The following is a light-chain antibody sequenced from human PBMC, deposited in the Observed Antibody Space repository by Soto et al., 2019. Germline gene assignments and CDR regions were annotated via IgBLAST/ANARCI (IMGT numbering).Light chain of an antibody. CDR2: DVA. J-gene: IGLJ1*01. V-gene: IGLV2-14*03. CDR1: SSDVGGSNF. CDR3: VSYTSGTTYV. Sequence: LTQPASVSDSPGQPITISSTGTSSDVGGSNFVSWYQQHPGKPPKLIIYDVANRPSGVSNRFSGSKSGSTASLIISRLQTEDEADYYCVSYTSGTTYVFGTGTKVTVL.